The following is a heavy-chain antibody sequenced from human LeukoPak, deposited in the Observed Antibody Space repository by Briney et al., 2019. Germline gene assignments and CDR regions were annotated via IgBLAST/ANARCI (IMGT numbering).Heavy chain of an antibody. Sequence: GGSLRLSCAASGFTFSNAWMNWVRQAPGKGLEWVGRIKSKTDGGTTDYAAPVKGRFTISRDDSKNTLYLQMNSLKTEDTAVYYCTTDEDWNYARKDVWGQGATVIVSS. D-gene: IGHD1-7*01. CDR3: TTDEDWNYARKDV. CDR1: GFTFSNAW. CDR2: IKSKTDGGTT. V-gene: IGHV3-15*07. J-gene: IGHJ6*02.